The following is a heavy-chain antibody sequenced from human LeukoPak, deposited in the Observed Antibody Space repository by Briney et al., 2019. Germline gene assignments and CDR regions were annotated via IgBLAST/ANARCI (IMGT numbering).Heavy chain of an antibody. V-gene: IGHV3-11*01. CDR2: ISSSGSTI. CDR1: GFTVSSNY. CDR3: ARDEVDYGGKAYYYYYYMDV. J-gene: IGHJ6*03. D-gene: IGHD4-23*01. Sequence: GGSLRLSCAASGFTVSSNYMSWVRQAPGKGLEWVSYISSSGSTIYYADSVKGRFTISRDNAKNSLYLQMNSLRAEDTAVYYCARDEVDYGGKAYYYYYYMDVWGKGTTVTVSS.